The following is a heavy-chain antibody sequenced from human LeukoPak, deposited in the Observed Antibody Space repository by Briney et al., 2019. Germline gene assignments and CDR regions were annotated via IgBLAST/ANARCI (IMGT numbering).Heavy chain of an antibody. CDR2: IYYSGST. J-gene: IGHJ5*02. CDR1: GGSISSSSYY. D-gene: IGHD3-3*01. Sequence: SETLSLTCTVSGGSISSSSYYWGWIRQPPGKGLEWIGSIYYSGSTYYNPSLKSRVTISVDTSKNQFSLKLSSVTAADTAVYYCARGRGEFITIFGVAIPNWFDPWGQGTLVTVSS. V-gene: IGHV4-39*01. CDR3: ARGRGEFITIFGVAIPNWFDP.